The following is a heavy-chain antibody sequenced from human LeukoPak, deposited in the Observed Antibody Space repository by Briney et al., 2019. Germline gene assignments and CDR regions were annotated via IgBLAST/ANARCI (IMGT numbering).Heavy chain of an antibody. J-gene: IGHJ4*02. CDR2: IIPIFGTA. CDR3: ARALYYYGSGSWGCFDY. Sequence: SVKVSCKASGGTFSSYAISWVRQAPGQALEWMGGIIPIFGTANYAQKFQGRVTITTDESTSTAYMELSSLRSEDTAVYYCARALYYYGSGSWGCFDYWGQGTLVTVSS. CDR1: GGTFSSYA. D-gene: IGHD3-10*01. V-gene: IGHV1-69*05.